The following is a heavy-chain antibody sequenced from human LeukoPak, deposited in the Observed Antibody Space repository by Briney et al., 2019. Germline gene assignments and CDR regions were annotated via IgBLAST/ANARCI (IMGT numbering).Heavy chain of an antibody. CDR3: ARRIVGVIDAFDY. CDR1: GGSISSSISY. V-gene: IGHV4-39*01. J-gene: IGHJ4*02. D-gene: IGHD1-26*01. CDR2: IYYSGST. Sequence: PSETLPLTCTVSGGSISSSISYWGWIRQPPGKGLEWIATIYYSGSTYYSPSLKSRVTISVDTSKNQFSLKVTSMTAADTAVYYCARRIVGVIDAFDYWGQGALVTVSS.